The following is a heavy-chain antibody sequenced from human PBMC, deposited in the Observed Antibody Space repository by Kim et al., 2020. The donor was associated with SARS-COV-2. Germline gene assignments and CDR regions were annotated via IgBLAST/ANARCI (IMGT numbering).Heavy chain of an antibody. V-gene: IGHV4-39*01. CDR2: IYYSGST. J-gene: IGHJ5*02. Sequence: SETLSLTCTVSGGSISSSSYYWGWIRQPPGKGLEWIGSIYYSGSTYYNPSLKSRVTISVDTSKNQFSLKLSSVTAADTAVHYCVRHNLLGPLSWGQGTLV. CDR3: VRHNLLGPLS. CDR1: GGSISSSSYY.